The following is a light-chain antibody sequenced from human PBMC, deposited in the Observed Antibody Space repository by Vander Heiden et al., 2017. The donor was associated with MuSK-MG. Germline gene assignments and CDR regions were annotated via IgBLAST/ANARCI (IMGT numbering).Light chain of an antibody. Sequence: DIQMTQSPSTLSASVGDRVTITCRASHSIYDSLAWYQQKPGKVPNLLIYKASIWESGVPSRFSGTGSGTEFTLTISSLQPDDSATYYCQQDSGWGTFGQGTKVEIK. CDR3: QQDSGWGT. CDR2: KAS. J-gene: IGKJ1*01. CDR1: HSIYDS. V-gene: IGKV1-5*03.